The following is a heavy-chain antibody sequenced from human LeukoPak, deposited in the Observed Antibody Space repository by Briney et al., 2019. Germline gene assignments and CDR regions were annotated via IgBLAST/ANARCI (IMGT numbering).Heavy chain of an antibody. CDR1: GFTFSSYW. D-gene: IGHD6-19*01. CDR2: IKQDGSEK. Sequence: GGSLRLSCAASGFTFSSYWTSWVRQAPGEGLEWVANIKQDGSEKYYVDSVKGRFTISRDNAKNSLYLQMNSLRAEDTAVYYCARSSIAVAGKPFDYWGQGTLVTVSS. J-gene: IGHJ4*02. V-gene: IGHV3-7*01. CDR3: ARSSIAVAGKPFDY.